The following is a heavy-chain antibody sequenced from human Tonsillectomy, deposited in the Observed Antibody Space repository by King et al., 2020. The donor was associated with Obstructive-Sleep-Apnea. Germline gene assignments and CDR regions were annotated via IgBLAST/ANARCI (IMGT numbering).Heavy chain of an antibody. V-gene: IGHV1-2*04. D-gene: IGHD3-22*01. Sequence: QLVQSGAEVKKPGASVKVSCKASGYTFTDYYMHWVRQAPGQGLEWMGWINPNSGGTNYAQKFQGWVTMTRDTSISTAYMELSRLRSDDTAVYYCARAESVNPEPPRYYDSSGYYGYWGQGTLVTVSS. J-gene: IGHJ4*02. CDR2: INPNSGGT. CDR3: ARAESVNPEPPRYYDSSGYYGY. CDR1: GYTFTDYY.